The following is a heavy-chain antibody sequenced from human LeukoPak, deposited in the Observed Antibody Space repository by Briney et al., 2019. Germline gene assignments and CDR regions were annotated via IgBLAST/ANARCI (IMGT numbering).Heavy chain of an antibody. J-gene: IGHJ6*02. CDR2: IIPILGVA. Sequence: GASVKVSCKASGGTFSSYAISWVRQAPGQGLEWMGRIIPILGVANYAQKFQGRVTITADKSTSTAYMELSSLRSEDTAVYYCARVDSSSWYDYYYGMDVWGQGTTVTVSS. CDR3: ARVDSSSWYDYYYGMDV. CDR1: GGTFSSYA. D-gene: IGHD6-13*01. V-gene: IGHV1-69*04.